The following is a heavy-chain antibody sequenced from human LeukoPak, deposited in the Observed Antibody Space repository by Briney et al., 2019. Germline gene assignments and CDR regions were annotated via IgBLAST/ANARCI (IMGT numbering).Heavy chain of an antibody. V-gene: IGHV1-69*13. CDR3: ARGLNVVRNSYYYYYMDV. CDR1: GYTFTSYA. Sequence: ASVKVSCKASGYTFTSYAMNWVRQAPGQGLEWMGGIIPIFGTANYAQKFQGRVTITADESTSTAYMELSSLRSEDTAVYYCARGLNVVRNSYYYYYMDVWGKGTTVTISS. J-gene: IGHJ6*03. CDR2: IIPIFGTA. D-gene: IGHD2-21*01.